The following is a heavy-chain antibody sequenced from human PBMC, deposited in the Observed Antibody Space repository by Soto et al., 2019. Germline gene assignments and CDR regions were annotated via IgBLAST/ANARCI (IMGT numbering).Heavy chain of an antibody. CDR2: IRNKANSYTT. J-gene: IGHJ4*02. V-gene: IGHV3-72*01. CDR1: GFTFGDHY. CDR3: ANLPPRGNKYEPADY. Sequence: VGSLRLSFAASGFTFGDHYIDLVLQATGKGLEWVGRIRNKANSYTTEYAASVKGRFTISRDDSKNSLYLQMNSLKTEDTAVYYCANLPPRGNKYEPADYWGQGTLVTVTP. D-gene: IGHD5-12*01.